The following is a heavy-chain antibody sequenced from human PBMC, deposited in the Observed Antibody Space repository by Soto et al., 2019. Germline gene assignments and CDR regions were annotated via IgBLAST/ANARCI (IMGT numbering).Heavy chain of an antibody. D-gene: IGHD6-13*01. CDR3: ARVGAAAGLPTYLRSAYYYYYYGMDV. CDR2: IIPIFGTA. CDR1: GVTFSIYA. J-gene: IGHJ6*02. Sequence: SVKVSYKASGVTFSIYAIICVREAPGQGLEWMGGIIPIFGTANYAQKFQGRVTITADKSTSTAYMELSSLRSEDTAVYYCARVGAAAGLPTYLRSAYYYYYYGMDVWGQGTTVTVSS. V-gene: IGHV1-69*06.